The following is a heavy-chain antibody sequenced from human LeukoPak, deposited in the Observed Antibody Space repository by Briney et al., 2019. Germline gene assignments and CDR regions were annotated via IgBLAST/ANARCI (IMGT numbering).Heavy chain of an antibody. J-gene: IGHJ5*02. V-gene: IGHV3-48*01. CDR3: AAASAFSSSLRS. CDR2: ITANNTTK. CDR1: GLSFSSYN. D-gene: IGHD6-13*01. Sequence: PGGSLRLSCTASGLSFSSYNMNWVRQAPGKGPEWVAYITANNTTKYYADPVKGRFTISRDNAKKSLFLQMNSLRAEDTAVYYCAAASAFSSSLRSWGQGTVVTVSS.